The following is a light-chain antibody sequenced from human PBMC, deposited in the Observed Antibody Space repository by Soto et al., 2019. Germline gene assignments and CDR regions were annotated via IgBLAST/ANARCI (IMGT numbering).Light chain of an antibody. Sequence: DVVMTQSPLSLPVTLGQPASISCRSSQSLVHSDGNTHLKWVQQRPGQSPRRLIYRVSNRDSGVPDRFSGSGSGTYFTLEISRVEAEDIGVYYCMQGTHWPYTFGQGTTLEIK. J-gene: IGKJ2*01. CDR2: RVS. CDR1: QSLVHSDGNTH. V-gene: IGKV2-30*02. CDR3: MQGTHWPYT.